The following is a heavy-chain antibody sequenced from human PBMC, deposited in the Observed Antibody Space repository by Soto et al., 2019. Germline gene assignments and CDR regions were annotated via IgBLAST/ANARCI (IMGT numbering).Heavy chain of an antibody. CDR1: GFTFSTCS. Sequence: EVQLVESGGGLVKPGGSLRLSCAASGFTFSTCSMNWVRQAPGKGLEWVAAISSSGGSTYYADSVKGRFTISRDNSKNTLYLQMNSLRAEDTAVYYCAKSNIPDTQYSTFDYWGQGTLVTVSS. J-gene: IGHJ4*02. CDR2: ISSSGGST. CDR3: AKSNIPDTQYSTFDY. D-gene: IGHD4-4*01. V-gene: IGHV3-23*04.